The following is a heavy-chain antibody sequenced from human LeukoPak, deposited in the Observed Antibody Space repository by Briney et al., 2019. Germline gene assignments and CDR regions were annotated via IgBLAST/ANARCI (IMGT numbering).Heavy chain of an antibody. CDR2: ISAYNGNT. Sequence: GASVKVSCKASGYTFTSYGISWVRQAPGQGLEWMGWISAYNGNTNYAQKLQGRVTMTTDTSTSTAYMELRSLRSDDTAVYYCARADPSYYYDSSGYPSYYFDYWGQGTLVTVSS. CDR1: GYTFTSYG. D-gene: IGHD3-22*01. J-gene: IGHJ4*02. CDR3: ARADPSYYYDSSGYPSYYFDY. V-gene: IGHV1-18*01.